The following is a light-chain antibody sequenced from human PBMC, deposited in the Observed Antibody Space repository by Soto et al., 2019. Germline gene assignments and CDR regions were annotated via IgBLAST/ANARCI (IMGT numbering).Light chain of an antibody. CDR1: SGHSSYA. CDR3: QIWGTVIRV. CDR2: HNSDGSH. J-gene: IGLJ3*02. V-gene: IGLV4-69*01. Sequence: QLVLTQSPSASASLGASVKLTCTLSSGHSSYAIAWHQQQPEKGPRYLMTHNSDGSHSKGDGIPNRLSGSSSGAERYLTISCLQSEDEADYYYQIWGTVIRVFGGGIKFTVL.